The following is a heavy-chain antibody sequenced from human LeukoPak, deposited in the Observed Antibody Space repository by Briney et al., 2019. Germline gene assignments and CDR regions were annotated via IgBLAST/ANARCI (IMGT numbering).Heavy chain of an antibody. D-gene: IGHD1-26*01. CDR3: ARDWDLNAFDI. V-gene: IGHV3-33*01. Sequence: GGSLRLSCAASGFTFTNYAMHWVRQAPGKGLGWVAVIWDDGGNKFYADSVKGRFTISRDNSKNTLYLQMNSLRAEDTAVYYCARDWDLNAFDIWGQGTMVIVSS. CDR2: IWDDGGNK. CDR1: GFTFTNYA. J-gene: IGHJ3*02.